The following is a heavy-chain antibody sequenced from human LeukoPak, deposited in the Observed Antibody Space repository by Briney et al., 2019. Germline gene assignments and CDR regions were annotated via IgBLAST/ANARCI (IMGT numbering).Heavy chain of an antibody. CDR3: ARHGIAVAGTLYNWFDP. V-gene: IGHV4-59*08. J-gene: IGHJ5*02. CDR1: GGSISSYY. Sequence: PSETLSLTCTVSGGSISSYYWSWIRQPPGKGLEWIGYIYYSGSTNYNPSLKSRVTISVDTSKNQFSLKLSSVTAADTAVYYCARHGIAVAGTLYNWFDPWGQGTLVTVSS. CDR2: IYYSGST. D-gene: IGHD6-19*01.